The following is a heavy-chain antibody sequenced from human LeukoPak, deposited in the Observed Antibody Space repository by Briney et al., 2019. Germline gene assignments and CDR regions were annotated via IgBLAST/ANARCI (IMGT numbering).Heavy chain of an antibody. D-gene: IGHD3-3*01. Sequence: SETLSLTCAVYGGSFSGYYWSWIRQPPGKGLEWIGEINHSGSTNYNPSLKSRVTISVDTSKNQFSLKLSSATAADTAVYYCARGRGLEWLPFNWFDPWGQGTLVTVSS. J-gene: IGHJ5*02. V-gene: IGHV4-34*01. CDR1: GGSFSGYY. CDR2: INHSGST. CDR3: ARGRGLEWLPFNWFDP.